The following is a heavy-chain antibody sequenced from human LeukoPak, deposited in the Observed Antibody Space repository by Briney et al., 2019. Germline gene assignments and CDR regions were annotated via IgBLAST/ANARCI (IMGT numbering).Heavy chain of an antibody. CDR3: ASDYDILTGPTGTP. V-gene: IGHV1-2*02. J-gene: IGHJ5*02. CDR1: GYIFTGHY. Sequence: ASVKVSCKASGYIFTGHYIHWVRQAPGQGLEWMGWINPNSGGTKYAQKFQGRVTMTRDTSIRTAYMELSSLRSEDTAVYYCASDYDILTGPTGTPWGQGTLVTVSS. D-gene: IGHD3-9*01. CDR2: INPNSGGT.